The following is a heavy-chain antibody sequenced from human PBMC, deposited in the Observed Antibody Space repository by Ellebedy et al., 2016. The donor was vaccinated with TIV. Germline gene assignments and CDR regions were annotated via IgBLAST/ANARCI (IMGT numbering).Heavy chain of an antibody. CDR2: VSENSRAI. V-gene: IGHV3-48*02. CDR1: GFTFSSYA. D-gene: IGHD2-8*01. CDR3: TRGFNE. Sequence: PGGSLRLSCVASGFTFSSYAMSWVRQAPGKGLEWVSHVSENSRAIYYADSVKGRFTISRDNAKNSLYLQMNSLKDEDTAVYFCTRGFNEWGQGILVTVSS. J-gene: IGHJ4*02.